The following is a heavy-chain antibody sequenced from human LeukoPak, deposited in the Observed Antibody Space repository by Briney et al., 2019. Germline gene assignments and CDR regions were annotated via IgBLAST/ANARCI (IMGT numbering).Heavy chain of an antibody. CDR2: IHYSGSS. Sequence: SETLSLTCTVSGDSTSNFYWNWIRQSPGKGLEWIGNIHYSGSSVYNPSLKSRGTISIDTSRRQFFLKLNSVTAADTAVYFCALAPNSNWFDFWGPGILVTVSS. V-gene: IGHV4-59*03. J-gene: IGHJ5*01. CDR3: ALAPNSNWFDF. D-gene: IGHD2-8*01. CDR1: GDSTSNFY.